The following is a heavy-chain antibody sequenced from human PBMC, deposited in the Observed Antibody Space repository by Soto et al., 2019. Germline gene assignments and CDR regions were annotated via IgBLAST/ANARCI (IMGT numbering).Heavy chain of an antibody. Sequence: EVQLVESGGGLVQPGRSLRLSCAASGFTFDDYAMHWVRQVPGKGLEWVSGINWNSGSIGYGDSVKGRFAISRDNAKNSLHLQMNSLSAEHTAFYYWVKDESINWYSGDFRHWGQDTVVTVSS. J-gene: IGHJ1*01. CDR3: VKDESINWYSGDFRH. V-gene: IGHV3-9*01. CDR1: GFTFDDYA. CDR2: INWNSGSI. D-gene: IGHD6-13*01.